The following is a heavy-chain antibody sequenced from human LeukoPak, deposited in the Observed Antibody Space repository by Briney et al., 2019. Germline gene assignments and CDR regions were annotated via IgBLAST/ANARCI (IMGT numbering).Heavy chain of an antibody. V-gene: IGHV3-23*01. CDR3: AREDSSMVLSLDY. CDR1: AFTFSRDD. CDR2: ISGNGAGT. J-gene: IGHJ4*02. D-gene: IGHD5-18*01. Sequence: GGSLRLSCAASAFTFSRDDMSWVRQPPGKRPEWISSISGNGAGTHYIDSVRGRFIISRDNSKNTVYLQMNSLRAEDTAIYYCAREDSSMVLSLDYWGQGTLVTVSS.